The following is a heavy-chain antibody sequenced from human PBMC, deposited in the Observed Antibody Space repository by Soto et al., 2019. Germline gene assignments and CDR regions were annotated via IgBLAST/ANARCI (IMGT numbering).Heavy chain of an antibody. CDR2: IYHRGST. CDR3: ARINWYSSSWYYFDY. CDR1: GSSVISNNYY. Sequence: ETLSLTCTVSGSSVISNNYYWTWIRQPPGKGLERIGYIYHRGSTNYNPSLKSRVSISVDTSKNQFYLKVSSVTVTDTAVYFCARINWYSSSWYYFDYWGQGTLVTVSS. V-gene: IGHV4-61*01. J-gene: IGHJ4*02. D-gene: IGHD6-13*01.